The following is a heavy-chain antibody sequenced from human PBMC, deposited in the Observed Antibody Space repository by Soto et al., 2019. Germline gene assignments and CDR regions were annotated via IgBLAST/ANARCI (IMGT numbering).Heavy chain of an antibody. CDR2: SRDKAQGYST. CDR1: GFTLSDHY. CDR3: AREVASYDRSGFFDY. D-gene: IGHD3-22*01. V-gene: IGHV3-72*01. J-gene: IGHJ4*02. Sequence: PGGSLRLSCAGSGFTLSDHYIDWVRQAPGKGLEWVGRSRDKAQGYSTAYADSVKGRFTISRDNSKNTLYLQMHSLRADDTAVYYCAREVASYDRSGFFDYWGQGALVTVSS.